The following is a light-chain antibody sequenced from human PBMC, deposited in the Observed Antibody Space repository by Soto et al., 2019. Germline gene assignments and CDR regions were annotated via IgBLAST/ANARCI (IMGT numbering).Light chain of an antibody. J-gene: IGKJ1*01. V-gene: IGKV3-15*01. Sequence: IVMTQSPATLSVSPGERATLSCRASQSVYSNLAWYQQTPGQAPRLLIYGASTRSTSIPARFSGSGSVTEFTLTISSLQAEDFAVYYCQQYNNWAPWTFGQGTKVEIK. CDR3: QQYNNWAPWT. CDR2: GAS. CDR1: QSVYSN.